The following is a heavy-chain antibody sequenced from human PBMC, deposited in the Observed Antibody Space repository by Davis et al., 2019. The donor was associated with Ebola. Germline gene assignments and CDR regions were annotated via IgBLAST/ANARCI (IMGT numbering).Heavy chain of an antibody. CDR2: IYTSGST. D-gene: IGHD6-19*01. Sequence: PSETLSLTCTVSGGSISSGSYYWSWIRQPAGKGLEWIGHIYTSGSTNYNPSLKSRVTISVDTSKNQFSLKLSSVTAADTAVYYCARAPREQWLVVYWEYYYYYMDVWGKGTTVTVSS. CDR3: ARAPREQWLVVYWEYYYYYMDV. CDR1: GGSISSGSYY. V-gene: IGHV4-61*09. J-gene: IGHJ6*03.